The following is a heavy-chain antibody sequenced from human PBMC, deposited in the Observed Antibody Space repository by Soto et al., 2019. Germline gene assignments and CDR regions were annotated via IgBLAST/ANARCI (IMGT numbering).Heavy chain of an antibody. CDR1: GFTVSKKY. V-gene: IGHV3-30-3*01. CDR2: ISYDGSNK. J-gene: IGHJ4*02. Sequence: GGSLRLSWAASGFTVSKKYMTWVRQAPGKGLEWVAVISYDGSNKYYADSVKGRFTISRDNSKNTLYLQMNSLRAEDTAVYYFARDEEARELHDYWSQGTLVTVSS. D-gene: IGHD1-26*01. CDR3: ARDEEARELHDY.